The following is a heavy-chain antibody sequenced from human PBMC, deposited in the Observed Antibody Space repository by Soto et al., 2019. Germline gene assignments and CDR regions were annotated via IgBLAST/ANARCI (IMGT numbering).Heavy chain of an antibody. J-gene: IGHJ4*02. CDR1: GITFGSRA. CDR2: ITDSGGDT. V-gene: IGHV3-23*01. Sequence: GGALGLSCVASGITFGSRAMSWVSQALGVGLEWVAPITDSGGDTKYADSVRGRFTLSRDNSKSTRYVQMSSLRAEHSAIYYCARESTDCYPGSRIFDLWGRGTPAPASS. D-gene: IGHD2-21*02. CDR3: ARESTDCYPGSRIFDL.